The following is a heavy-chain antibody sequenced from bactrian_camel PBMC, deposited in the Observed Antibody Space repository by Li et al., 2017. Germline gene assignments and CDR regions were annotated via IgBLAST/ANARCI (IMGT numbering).Heavy chain of an antibody. CDR1: GFDYANYC. CDR2: IARDGAT. J-gene: IGHJ4*01. Sequence: VQLVESGGGSVQAGGSLRLSCVAAGFDYANYCLGWFRQASGKEREVIARIARDGATMYADSVTGRFTISKDRNTVHLQMHNLVPEDTAMYYCAANPWSYCYTFDSGSIKYWGEGTQVTVS. V-gene: IGHV3S53*01. D-gene: IGHD1*01. CDR3: AANPWSYCYTFDSGSIKY.